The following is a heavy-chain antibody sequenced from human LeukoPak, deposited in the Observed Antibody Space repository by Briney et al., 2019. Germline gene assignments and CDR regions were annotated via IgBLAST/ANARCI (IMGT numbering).Heavy chain of an antibody. CDR2: IYTSGST. V-gene: IGHV4-4*07. J-gene: IGHJ4*02. CDR3: ARELLWFGELSSNFDY. D-gene: IGHD3-10*01. CDR1: GGSISSYY. Sequence: SETLSLTCTVSGGSISSYYWSWIRQPAGKGLKWIGRIYTSGSTNYNPSLKSRVTMSVDTSKNQFSLKLSSVTAADTAVYYCARELLWFGELSSNFDYWGQGTLVTVSS.